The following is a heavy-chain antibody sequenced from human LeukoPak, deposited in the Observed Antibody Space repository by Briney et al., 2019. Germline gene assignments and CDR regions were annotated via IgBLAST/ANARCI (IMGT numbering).Heavy chain of an antibody. CDR3: ARDGGEGIFDY. CDR2: IYYSGST. Sequence: PSETLSLTCTVSGGSVSSSIYYWGWIRQPPGKGLEWIGSIYYSGSTNYNPSLKSRVTISVDTSKNQFSLKLSSVTAADTAVYYCARDGGEGIFDYWGQGTLVTVSS. J-gene: IGHJ4*02. D-gene: IGHD3-16*01. V-gene: IGHV4-39*07. CDR1: GGSVSSSIYY.